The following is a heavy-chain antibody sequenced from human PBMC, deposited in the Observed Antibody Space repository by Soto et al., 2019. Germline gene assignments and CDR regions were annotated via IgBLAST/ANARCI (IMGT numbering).Heavy chain of an antibody. CDR3: ARGVSSTGWFDP. CDR2: IYYSGST. CDR1: GGSISSGGYY. D-gene: IGHD6-6*01. V-gene: IGHV4-31*03. Sequence: SETLSLTCTVSGGSISSGGYYWSWIRQHPGKGLEWIGYIYYSGSTYYNPSLKSRVTISVDTSKNQFSLKLSSVTAADTAVYYCARGVSSTGWFDPWAQGTLVTVSS. J-gene: IGHJ5*02.